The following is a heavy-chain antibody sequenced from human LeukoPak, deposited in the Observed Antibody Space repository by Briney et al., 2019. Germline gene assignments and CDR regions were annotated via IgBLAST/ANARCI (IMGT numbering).Heavy chain of an antibody. J-gene: IGHJ4*02. CDR2: ISYDGSNK. Sequence: GGSLRLSCAASGFTFSSYAMHWVRQAPGKGLEWVAVISYDGSNKYYADSVKGRFTISRDNSKNTLYLQMNSLRAEDTAVYYCAKRYYYDSSQIPNWGQGTLVTVSS. D-gene: IGHD3-22*01. CDR1: GFTFSSYA. V-gene: IGHV3-30-3*02. CDR3: AKRYYYDSSQIPN.